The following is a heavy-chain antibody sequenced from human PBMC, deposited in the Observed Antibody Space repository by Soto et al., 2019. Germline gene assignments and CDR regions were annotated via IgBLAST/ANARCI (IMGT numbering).Heavy chain of an antibody. J-gene: IGHJ4*02. V-gene: IGHV4-39*01. D-gene: IGHD3-22*01. CDR3: ARTYYYDSSGYWDYFDY. CDR1: GGSISSSSYY. CDR2: IYYSGST. Sequence: PSETLSLTCTVFGGSISSSSYYWGWIRQPPGKGLEWIGSIYYSGSTYYNPSLKSRVTISVDTSKNQFSLKLSSVTAADTAVYYCARTYYYDSSGYWDYFDYWGQGTLVTVSS.